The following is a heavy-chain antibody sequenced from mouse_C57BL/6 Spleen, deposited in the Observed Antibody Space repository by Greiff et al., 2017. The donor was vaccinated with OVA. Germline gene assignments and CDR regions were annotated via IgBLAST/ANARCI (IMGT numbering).Heavy chain of an antibody. CDR3: AGDFYGYWYFDV. Sequence: VQVVESGPGLVKPSQSLFLTCSITGFPITSGYYWIWIRQSPGKPLEWMGYITHSGETFYNPSLQSPISITRETSKNQFFLQLNSVTTEDTAMYYCAGDFYGYWYFDVWGTGTTVTVSS. J-gene: IGHJ1*03. CDR2: ITHSGET. D-gene: IGHD1-1*01. V-gene: IGHV12-3*01. CDR1: GFPITSGYY.